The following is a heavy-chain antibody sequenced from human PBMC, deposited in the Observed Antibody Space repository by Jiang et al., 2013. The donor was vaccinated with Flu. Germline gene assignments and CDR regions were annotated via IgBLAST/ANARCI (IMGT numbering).Heavy chain of an antibody. CDR3: AHRQECGVCYPRADWYFDL. CDR1: GFSLSTSGVG. D-gene: IGHD2-8*02. J-gene: IGHJ2*01. CDR2: IYWDDDK. Sequence: KPTQTLTLTCTFSGFSLSTSGVGVGWIRQPPGKALEWLALIYWDDDKRYSPSLKSRLTITEDTSKNQVVLTMTNMDPVDTATYYCAHRQECGVCYPRADWYFDLWGRGTLVTVSS. V-gene: IGHV2-5*02.